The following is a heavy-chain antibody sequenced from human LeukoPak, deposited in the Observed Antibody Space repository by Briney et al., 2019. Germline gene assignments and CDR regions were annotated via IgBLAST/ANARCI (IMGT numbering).Heavy chain of an antibody. CDR2: IFYSGST. CDR1: SGSISTSNYY. D-gene: IGHD3-16*01. V-gene: IGHV4-39*07. J-gene: IGHJ6*03. Sequence: TSETLSLTCTVSSGSISTSNYYWGWVRQPPGKALEWIGNIFYSGSTYYSPSLKSRVTISLDTSKNQFSLKLSSVTAADTAVYYCARDLGLYMDVWGKGTTVTISS. CDR3: ARDLGLYMDV.